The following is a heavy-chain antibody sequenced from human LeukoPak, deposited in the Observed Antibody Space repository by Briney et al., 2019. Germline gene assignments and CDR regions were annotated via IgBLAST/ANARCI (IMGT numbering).Heavy chain of an antibody. CDR2: ISHSGST. CDR1: GGSISSSSYY. V-gene: IGHV4-39*07. J-gene: IGHJ3*02. Sequence: SETLSLTCTVSGGSISSSSYYWSWIRQPPGKGLEWIGEISHSGSTNYNPSLKSRVTISVDTSKNQFSLKLSSVTAADTAVYYCARPIVVVPLRAFDIWGQGTMVTVSS. D-gene: IGHD2-21*01. CDR3: ARPIVVVPLRAFDI.